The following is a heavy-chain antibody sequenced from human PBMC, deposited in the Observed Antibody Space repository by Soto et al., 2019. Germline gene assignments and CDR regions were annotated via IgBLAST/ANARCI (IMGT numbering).Heavy chain of an antibody. CDR2: ISGDGSST. Sequence: EVHLVESGGGLVQPGGSLRLSCAASGFTFTTYYMHWVRQAPGKGLVWVSRISGDGSSTDYADSVKGRFTPSRDNARNPLSLQMSSLRVEDTAVYYCARGGRGGFDYWGQGVLVTVSS. J-gene: IGHJ4*02. D-gene: IGHD3-16*01. CDR1: GFTFTTYY. CDR3: ARGGRGGFDY. V-gene: IGHV3-74*01.